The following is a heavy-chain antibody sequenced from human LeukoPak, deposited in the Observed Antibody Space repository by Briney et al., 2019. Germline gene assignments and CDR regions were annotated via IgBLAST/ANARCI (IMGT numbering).Heavy chain of an antibody. CDR2: INHSGST. CDR3: ARGQHDYGDYKGFDY. V-gene: IGHV4-34*01. Sequence: SETLSLTCAVYGGSFSGYYWSWIRQPPGKGLEWIGEINHSGSTNYNPSLKSRVTISVDTSKNQFSLKLSSVAAADTAVYYCARGQHDYGDYKGFDYWGQGTLVTVSS. CDR1: GGSFSGYY. D-gene: IGHD4-17*01. J-gene: IGHJ4*02.